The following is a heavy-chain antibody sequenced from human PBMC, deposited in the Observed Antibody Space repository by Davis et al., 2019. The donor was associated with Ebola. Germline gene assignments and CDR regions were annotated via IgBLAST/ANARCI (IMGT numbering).Heavy chain of an antibody. CDR2: IRYDGSNK. V-gene: IGHV3-30*02. CDR3: AKDLRTTSAFDI. Sequence: GESLKISCAASGFIFSSYGMHWVRQAPGKGLEWVAFIRYDGSNKYYGDSVKGRFTISRDNSKDTLFLQMSSLSAEDTAVYYCAKDLRTTSAFDIWGQGTMVTVSS. D-gene: IGHD1-1*01. J-gene: IGHJ3*02. CDR1: GFIFSSYG.